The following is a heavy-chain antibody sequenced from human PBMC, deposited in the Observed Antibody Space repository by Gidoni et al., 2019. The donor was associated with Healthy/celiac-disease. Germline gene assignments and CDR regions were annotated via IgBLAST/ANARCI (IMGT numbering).Heavy chain of an antibody. Sequence: EVQLVESGGGLIQPGGSLRLSCEASGFTVSSNYMSWVRQAPGKGLEWVSVIYSGGSTYYSDSVKGRFTISRDNSKNTLYLQMNSLRAEDTAVYYCARVAKDCSGGSCYFDYWGQGTLVTVSS. D-gene: IGHD2-15*01. CDR2: IYSGGST. CDR3: ARVAKDCSGGSCYFDY. J-gene: IGHJ4*02. V-gene: IGHV3-53*01. CDR1: GFTVSSNY.